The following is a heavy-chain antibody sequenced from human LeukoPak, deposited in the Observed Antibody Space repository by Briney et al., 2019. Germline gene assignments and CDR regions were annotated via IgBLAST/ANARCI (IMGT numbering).Heavy chain of an antibody. Sequence: ASVKVSCKSSGYTCTGYYMHWVRQAPGQGLEWMGWINPNSGGTNYAQKFQGRVTMTSDTSISTAYMELSRLSPDDTAVYYCASYGDPRGSFDYWGQGTLVTVSS. J-gene: IGHJ4*02. CDR1: GYTCTGYY. V-gene: IGHV1-2*02. CDR2: INPNSGGT. CDR3: ASYGDPRGSFDY. D-gene: IGHD4-17*01.